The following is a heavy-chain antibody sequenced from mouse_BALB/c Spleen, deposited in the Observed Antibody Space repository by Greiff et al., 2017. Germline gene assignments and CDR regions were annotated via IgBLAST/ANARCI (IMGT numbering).Heavy chain of an antibody. D-gene: IGHD1-1*01. CDR1: GDSITSGY. CDR3: AGGSSLYYYAMDY. J-gene: IGHJ4*01. CDR2: ISYSGST. Sequence: EVMLVESGPSLVKPSQTLSLTCSVTGDSITSGYWNWIRKFPGNKLEYMGYISYSGSTYYNPSLKSRISITRDTSKNQYYLQLNSVTTEDTARYYCAGGSSLYYYAMDYWGQGTSVTVSS. V-gene: IGHV3-8*02.